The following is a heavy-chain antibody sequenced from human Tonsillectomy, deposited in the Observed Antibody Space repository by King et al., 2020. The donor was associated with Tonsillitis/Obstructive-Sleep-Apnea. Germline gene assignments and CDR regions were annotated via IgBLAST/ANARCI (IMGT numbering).Heavy chain of an antibody. J-gene: IGHJ6*02. CDR1: GGSISSYY. D-gene: IGHD6-6*01. V-gene: IGHV4-59*01. CDR3: ARMGLTRFEYSRSFPYYYYAMDV. Sequence: VQLQESGPGLVKPSETLSLTCTVSGGSISSYYWSWIRQPPGKGLEWIGYIYYSGSTNYNPSLKSRVTISVDTSKNQFSLQLSSVTAADTAVYYCARMGLTRFEYSRSFPYYYYAMDVWGQGTTVTVSS. CDR2: IYYSGST.